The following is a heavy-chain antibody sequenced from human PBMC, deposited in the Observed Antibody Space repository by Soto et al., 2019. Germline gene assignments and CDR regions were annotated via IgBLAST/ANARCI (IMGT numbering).Heavy chain of an antibody. Sequence: QVQLQESGPGLVKPSQTLSLTCTVSGGSISSGGYYWSWIRQHPGKGLEWIGYIYYSGSTYYNPPLTTRVTTSLDPSKNPFSLKLSSVPAAATAVYYCARGGIAAAAPPDYWGQGTLVTVSS. D-gene: IGHD6-13*01. CDR2: IYYSGST. V-gene: IGHV4-31*03. CDR1: GGSISSGGYY. CDR3: ARGGIAAAAPPDY. J-gene: IGHJ4*02.